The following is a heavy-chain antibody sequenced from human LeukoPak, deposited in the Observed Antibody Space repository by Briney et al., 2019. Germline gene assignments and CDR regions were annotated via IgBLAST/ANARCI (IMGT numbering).Heavy chain of an antibody. CDR2: IYYSGST. Sequence: SETLSLTCTVSGGSISSYFWNWIRQPPGKGLEWIGYIYYSGSTNYNPSLKSRVTISVDTSKNQFSLKLSSVTVADTAVYYCARDGYDSSGYYYPLGYWGQGTLVTVSS. CDR3: ARDGYDSSGYYYPLGY. J-gene: IGHJ4*02. V-gene: IGHV4-59*01. CDR1: GGSISSYF. D-gene: IGHD3-22*01.